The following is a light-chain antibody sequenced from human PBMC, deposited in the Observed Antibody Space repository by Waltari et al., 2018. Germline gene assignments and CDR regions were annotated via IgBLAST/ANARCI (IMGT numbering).Light chain of an antibody. CDR1: SSDVGASNS. CDR2: DVN. J-gene: IGLJ2*01. V-gene: IGLV2-14*01. CDR3: SSYTTTSTLV. Sequence: QSALTQPASVSGSPGQSITISCIGTSSDVGASNSVSWYQQHPGKAPKLMIYDVNRRPSGVSNRCSGSKSGSTASLTISGLQAEDEADYYCSSYTTTSTLVFGGGTKVTVL.